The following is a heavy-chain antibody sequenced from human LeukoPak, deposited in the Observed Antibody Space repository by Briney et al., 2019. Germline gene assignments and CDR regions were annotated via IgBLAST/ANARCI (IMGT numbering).Heavy chain of an antibody. CDR3: ARLGASRRAFDI. CDR1: GGAFSGYY. V-gene: IGHV4-34*01. J-gene: IGHJ3*02. Sequence: SETLSLPRAVYGGAFSGYYWGWVRHPPGEGLEWIGEINHSGSTNYNPSPKSRVTISVDTSKNQFSLKLSSVTAADTAVYYCARLGASRRAFDIWGQGTMVTVSS. D-gene: IGHD1-26*01. CDR2: INHSGST.